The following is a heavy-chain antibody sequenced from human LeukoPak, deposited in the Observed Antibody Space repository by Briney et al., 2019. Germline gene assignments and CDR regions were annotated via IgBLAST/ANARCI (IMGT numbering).Heavy chain of an antibody. J-gene: IGHJ1*01. D-gene: IGHD6-13*01. CDR2: IYYSGST. CDR1: GGSISSYY. V-gene: IGHV4-59*01. Sequence: PSETLSLTCTVSGGSISSYYWSWIRQPPGKGLEWIGYIYYSGSTNYNPSLKSRVTISVDTSKNQFSLKLSSVTAADTAVYYCARSQQQLRRGPYFQHWGQGTLVTVSS. CDR3: ARSQQQLRRGPYFQH.